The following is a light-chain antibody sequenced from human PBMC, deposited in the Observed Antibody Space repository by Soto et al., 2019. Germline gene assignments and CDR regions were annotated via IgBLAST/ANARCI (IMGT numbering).Light chain of an antibody. CDR1: QDIANF. V-gene: IGKV1-39*01. Sequence: IQMTQSPSSLSASVGDRVTITCRASQDIANFLHWYQHKPGKAPRLLIYAASNLQRGVPSRFSGRGSGTDFTLTINSLEPEDFAVYYCQHFTSSPTFGQGTKLEIK. CDR3: QHFTSSPT. J-gene: IGKJ2*01. CDR2: AAS.